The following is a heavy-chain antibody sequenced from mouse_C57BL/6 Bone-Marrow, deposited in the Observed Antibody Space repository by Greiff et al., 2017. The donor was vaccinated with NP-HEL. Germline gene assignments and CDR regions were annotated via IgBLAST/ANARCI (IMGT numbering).Heavy chain of an antibody. J-gene: IGHJ2*01. D-gene: IGHD2-4*01. Sequence: QVQLQQPGAELVKPGASVKMSCKAPGYTFTSYWITWVKQRPGQGLEWIGDIYPGSGSTNYNEKFKSKATLTVDTSSSTAYMQLSSLTSEDSAVYYCARYDYDGRAYYFDYWGQGTTLTVSS. V-gene: IGHV1-55*01. CDR2: IYPGSGST. CDR3: ARYDYDGRAYYFDY. CDR1: GYTFTSYW.